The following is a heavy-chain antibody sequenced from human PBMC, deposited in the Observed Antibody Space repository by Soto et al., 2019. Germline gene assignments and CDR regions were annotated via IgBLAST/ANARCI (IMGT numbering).Heavy chain of an antibody. CDR2: IFWDDDA. D-gene: IGHD6-19*01. V-gene: IGHV2-5*02. CDR3: THTSGHSSIGADN. Sequence: QITLRESGPALVKPTQTLTLTCTFSGFSLSTNGVAVGWIRQPPGKALEWLALIFWDDDARYSPSLKSRLTITKDTSSNHVLLIMTNMDPVVTGTYYCTHTSGHSSIGADNWGQGTQVSVSS. CDR1: GFSLSTNGVA. J-gene: IGHJ4*02.